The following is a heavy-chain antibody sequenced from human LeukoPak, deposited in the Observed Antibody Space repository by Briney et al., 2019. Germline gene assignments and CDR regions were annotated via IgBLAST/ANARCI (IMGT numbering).Heavy chain of an antibody. CDR1: GFTFSSYW. Sequence: GGSLRLSCAASGFTFSSYWMSWVRQAPGKGLEWVANINQDGTEKYYVDSVKGRFTVSRDYAKNSLYLQMNSLRVEDTAVYYCAKVAKYYYGPETYYFFEQWGQGTPVTASS. CDR2: INQDGTEK. V-gene: IGHV3-7*01. CDR3: AKVAKYYYGPETYYFFEQ. J-gene: IGHJ4*02. D-gene: IGHD3-10*01.